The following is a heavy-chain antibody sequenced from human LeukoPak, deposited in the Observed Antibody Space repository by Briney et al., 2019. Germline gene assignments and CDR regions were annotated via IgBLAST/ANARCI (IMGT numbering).Heavy chain of an antibody. CDR2: IYYSGST. CDR1: GGSISSSSYY. V-gene: IGHV4-39*02. CDR3: AREKLRSWFDP. D-gene: IGHD4-17*01. J-gene: IGHJ5*02. Sequence: SETLSLTCTVSGGSISSSSYYWGWLRQPPGTGLEWIGSIYYSGSTYYNPSLKSRVTISVDTSKNQFSLKLSSVTAADTAVYYCAREKLRSWFDPWGQGTLVTVSS.